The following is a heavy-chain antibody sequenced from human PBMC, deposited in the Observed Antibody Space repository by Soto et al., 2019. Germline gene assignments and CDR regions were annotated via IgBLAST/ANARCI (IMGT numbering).Heavy chain of an antibody. CDR2: IWYDGSNK. D-gene: IGHD6-19*01. Sequence: GGSLRLSCAASGFTCSSYGMHWVRQAPGKGLEWVAVIWYDGSNKYYADSVKGRFTISRDNSKNTLYLQMNSLRAEDTAVYYRARVDGSGWHFEYWGQGTLVTVSS. CDR3: ARVDGSGWHFEY. CDR1: GFTCSSYG. V-gene: IGHV3-33*01. J-gene: IGHJ4*02.